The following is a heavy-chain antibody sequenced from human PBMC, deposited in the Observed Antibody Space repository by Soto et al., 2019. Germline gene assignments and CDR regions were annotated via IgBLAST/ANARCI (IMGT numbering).Heavy chain of an antibody. Sequence: QVQLVQSGAEVKEPGASVKVSCKPSGYTFTNFVVNWVRQAPGQGLEWMGWISAYSGDTRYAQNFQGRVTMTTDTSTSTAYMELRSLTFDDTAVYYCARGERYSSSSDLTYWGQGTLVTVST. D-gene: IGHD6-6*01. CDR3: ARGERYSSSSDLTY. CDR1: GYTFTNFV. J-gene: IGHJ4*02. V-gene: IGHV1-18*01. CDR2: ISAYSGDT.